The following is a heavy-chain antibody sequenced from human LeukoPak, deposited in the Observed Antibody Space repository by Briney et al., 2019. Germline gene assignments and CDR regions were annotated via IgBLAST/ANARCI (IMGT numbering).Heavy chain of an antibody. CDR2: IYPGDSDT. Sequence: GESLKISCKGSGSRFTSYWIGWVRQVPGKGLEWMGIIYPGDSDTRYSPSFQGQVTISADKSISTAYLQWSSLKASDTAMYYCARHGEGFGELPSNWFDPWGQGTLVTVSS. J-gene: IGHJ5*02. CDR3: ARHGEGFGELPSNWFDP. V-gene: IGHV5-51*01. D-gene: IGHD3-10*01. CDR1: GSRFTSYW.